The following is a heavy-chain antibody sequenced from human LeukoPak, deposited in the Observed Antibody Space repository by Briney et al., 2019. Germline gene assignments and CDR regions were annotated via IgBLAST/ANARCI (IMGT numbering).Heavy chain of an antibody. J-gene: IGHJ3*02. D-gene: IGHD3-22*01. CDR1: GYTFTSYG. Sequence: ASVKVSCKASGYTFTSYGISWVRQAPGQGLEWMGWISAYNGNTNYAQKLQGRVTMTTDTSASTAYMELRSLRSDDTAVYYCARDSITMIVVVIPGSGNAFDIWGQGTMVTVSS. V-gene: IGHV1-18*01. CDR3: ARDSITMIVVVIPGSGNAFDI. CDR2: ISAYNGNT.